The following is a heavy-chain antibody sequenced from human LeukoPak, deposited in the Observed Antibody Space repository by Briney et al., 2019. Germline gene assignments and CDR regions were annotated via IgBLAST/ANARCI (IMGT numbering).Heavy chain of an antibody. V-gene: IGHV5-51*01. CDR1: GYSFTSYW. CDR2: IYPGDSDT. D-gene: IGHD3-22*01. Sequence: GESLKISCKGSGYSFTSYWIGWVRQLPGKGLEWMGIIYPGDSDTRYSPSFQGQVTISADKSISTACLQWSSLKASDTAMYYCARHMDSSYYYDSSGYYPWGQGTLVTVSS. J-gene: IGHJ5*02. CDR3: ARHMDSSYYYDSSGYYP.